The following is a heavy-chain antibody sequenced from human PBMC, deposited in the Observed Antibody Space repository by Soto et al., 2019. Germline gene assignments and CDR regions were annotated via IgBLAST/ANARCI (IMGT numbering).Heavy chain of an antibody. CDR3: ARYDSSGSSFDY. J-gene: IGHJ4*02. CDR1: GGSFSGYY. D-gene: IGHD3-22*01. CDR2: INHSGST. V-gene: IGHV4-34*01. Sequence: SETLSLTCAVYGGSFSGYYWSWIRQPPGKGLEWIGEINHSGSTNYNPSLKSRVTISVDTSKIQFSLKLSSLTAADTAVYYCARYDSSGSSFDYWGQGTLVTVSS.